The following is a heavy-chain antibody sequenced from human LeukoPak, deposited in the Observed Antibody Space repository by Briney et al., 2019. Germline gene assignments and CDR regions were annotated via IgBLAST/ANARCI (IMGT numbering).Heavy chain of an antibody. Sequence: SETLSLTCTVSGGSISSSSYYWGWIRQPPGKGLEWIGSIYYSGSSYYNPSLKSRVTISVDTSKNQFSLKLSSVTAADTAVYYCARHSTTTAALYAFDIWGQGTMVTVSS. CDR1: GGSISSSSYY. V-gene: IGHV4-39*01. CDR2: IYYSGSS. J-gene: IGHJ3*02. D-gene: IGHD6-13*01. CDR3: ARHSTTTAALYAFDI.